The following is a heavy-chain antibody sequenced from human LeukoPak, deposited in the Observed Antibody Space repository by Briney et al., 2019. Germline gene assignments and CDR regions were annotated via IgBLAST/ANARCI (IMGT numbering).Heavy chain of an antibody. CDR2: ISSISSTI. Sequence: GGSLRLSCVASGFTFSSYSMNWVRQAPGKGLEWVSYISSISSTIYYADSVKGRFTISRDNAKNSLYLQMNSLRVEDTAVYYCARYQTDSWFTNDYWGQGTLVTVSS. V-gene: IGHV3-48*01. CDR3: ARYQTDSWFTNDY. CDR1: GFTFSSYS. D-gene: IGHD6-13*01. J-gene: IGHJ4*02.